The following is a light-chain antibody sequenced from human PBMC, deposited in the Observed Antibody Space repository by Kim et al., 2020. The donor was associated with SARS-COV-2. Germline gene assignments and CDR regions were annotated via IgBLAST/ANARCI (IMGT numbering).Light chain of an antibody. CDR3: YSVADKNLV. CDR2: KGS. J-gene: IGLJ2*01. CDR1: VLAKKY. V-gene: IGLV3-27*01. Sequence: SYELTQPSSVSVSPGQTARITCPGDVLAKKYARWFQQKPGQAPVLVMYKGSERPSGIPERFSGASSGTTVTLTVSGAQVEDEADYYCYSVADKNLVFGGGTQLTVL.